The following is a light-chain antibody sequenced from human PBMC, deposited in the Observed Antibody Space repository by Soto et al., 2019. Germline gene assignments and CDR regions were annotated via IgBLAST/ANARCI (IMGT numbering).Light chain of an antibody. V-gene: IGLV1-40*01. CDR3: QSYDSSLSGSV. CDR1: SXXXGAGYD. CDR2: GNS. Sequence: QSVLTQPPSVSGAPGQRVTXXCXGXSXXXGAGYDVHWYQQLPGTAPKLLIYGNSNRPSGVPDRFSGSKYGTSASLAITGLQAEDEADYYCQSYDSSLSGSVFGGGTKVTVL. J-gene: IGLJ2*01.